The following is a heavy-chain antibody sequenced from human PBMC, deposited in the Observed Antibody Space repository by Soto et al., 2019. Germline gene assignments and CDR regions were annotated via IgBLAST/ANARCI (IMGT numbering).Heavy chain of an antibody. CDR2: IRNKANSYTT. D-gene: IGHD1-1*01. CDR1: GFTFSGDY. CDR3: ARVYNTAWSGSYCDY. Sequence: LRLSCAASGFTFSGDYFDWVRQAPGKGLEWVGRIRNKANSYTTEHAASVKGRFTISRDDSKNSVYLQLDSLKTEDTAVYYCARVYNTAWSGSYCDYWGQGSMVTV. J-gene: IGHJ4*02. V-gene: IGHV3-72*01.